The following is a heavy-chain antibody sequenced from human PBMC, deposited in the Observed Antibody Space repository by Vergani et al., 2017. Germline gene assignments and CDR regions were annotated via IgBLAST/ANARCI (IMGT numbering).Heavy chain of an antibody. CDR1: GFTFSSYA. CDR3: ARAHSSSHYLWFAELFAFGY. D-gene: IGHD3-10*01. CDR2: ISYDGSNK. V-gene: IGHV3-30-3*01. Sequence: QVQLVESGGGVVQPGRSLRLSCAASGFTFSSYAMHWVRQAPGKGLEWVAVISYDGSNKYYADSVKGRFTISRDNSKNTLYLQMNSLRAEDTAVYYCARAHSSSHYLWFAELFAFGYWGQGTLVTVSS. J-gene: IGHJ4*02.